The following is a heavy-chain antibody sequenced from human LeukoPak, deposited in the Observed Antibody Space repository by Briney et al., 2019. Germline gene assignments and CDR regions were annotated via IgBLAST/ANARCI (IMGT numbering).Heavy chain of an antibody. Sequence: VASVKVSCKASGGTFSSYAISWVRQAPGQGLEWMGGIIPIFGTANYAQKFQGRVTITTDESTSTAYMELSSLRSEDTAVYYCAGGKGLPWLLGAFDIWGQGTMVTVSS. CDR1: GGTFSSYA. V-gene: IGHV1-69*05. J-gene: IGHJ3*02. CDR2: IIPIFGTA. D-gene: IGHD2-21*02. CDR3: AGGKGLPWLLGAFDI.